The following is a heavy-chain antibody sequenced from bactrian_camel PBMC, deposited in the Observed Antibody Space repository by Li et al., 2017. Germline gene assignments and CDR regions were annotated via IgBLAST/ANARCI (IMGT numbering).Heavy chain of an antibody. D-gene: IGHD4*01. CDR2: INTGGGTT. CDR3: VTFGDYGYDIGH. CDR1: GFDFGSYW. Sequence: HVQLVESGGGLVQPGGSLRLSCAGSGFDFGSYWMYWVRQAPGKGLEWVSSINTGGGTTYYADSAKGRFTISRDNAKNTVYLQMNSLKPEDTARYYCVTFGDYGYDIGHWGQGTQVTVS. J-gene: IGHJ4*01. V-gene: IGHV3S1*01.